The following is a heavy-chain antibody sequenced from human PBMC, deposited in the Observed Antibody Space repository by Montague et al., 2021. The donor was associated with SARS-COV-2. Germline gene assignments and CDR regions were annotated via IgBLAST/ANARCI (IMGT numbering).Heavy chain of an antibody. D-gene: IGHD5-12*01. Sequence: PALVKPTQTLTLTCTFSGFSLSTSGVCVGWIRQPPGKALEWLALXYWXDDKRYSPSLKSRLTITKDTSKNQVVLTMTNMDPVDTATYYCAHTSIVATISLAYVAYWYFDLWGRGTLVTVSS. CDR3: AHTSIVATISLAYVAYWYFDL. J-gene: IGHJ2*01. CDR2: XYWXDDK. CDR1: GFSLSTSGVC. V-gene: IGHV2-5*01.